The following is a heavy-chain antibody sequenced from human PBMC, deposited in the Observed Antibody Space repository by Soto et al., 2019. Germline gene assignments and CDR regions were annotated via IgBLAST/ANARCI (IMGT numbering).Heavy chain of an antibody. CDR2: INAGNGNT. J-gene: IGHJ6*03. CDR1: GYTFTSYA. V-gene: IGHV1-3*01. CDR3: AREGYSPENYYYYYYMDV. D-gene: IGHD1-1*01. Sequence: ASVKVSCKASGYTFTSYAMHWVRQAPGQRLEWMGWINAGNGNTKYSQKFQGRATITRDTSASTAYMELSSLRSEDTAVYYCAREGYSPENYYYYYYMDVWGKGTTVTVSS.